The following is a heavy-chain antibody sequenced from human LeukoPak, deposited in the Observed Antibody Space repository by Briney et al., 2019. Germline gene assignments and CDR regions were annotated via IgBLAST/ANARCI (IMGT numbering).Heavy chain of an antibody. D-gene: IGHD6-13*01. CDR2: IKQDGSEK. Sequence: GGSLRLSCTASGFSLSSYAMHWVRQAPGKGLEWVANIKQDGSEKYYVDSVKGRFTISRDNAKNSLYLQMNSLRAEDTAVYYCARAVGTTKYYVSIAAAGTGRGGDWFDPWGQGTLVTVSS. J-gene: IGHJ5*02. CDR3: ARAVGTTKYYVSIAAAGTGRGGDWFDP. V-gene: IGHV3-7*01. CDR1: GFSLSSYA.